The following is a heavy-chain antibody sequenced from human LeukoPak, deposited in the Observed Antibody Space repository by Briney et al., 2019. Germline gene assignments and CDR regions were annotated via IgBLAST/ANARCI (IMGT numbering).Heavy chain of an antibody. CDR2: ISSSGSTI. Sequence: GGSLRLSCAASGFTFSSYEMNWVRQAPGKGLEWVSYISSSGSTIYYADSVKGRFTISRDNAKNSLYLQMNSLRAEDTALYYCASSRYDSSGYYGIIGYWGQGTLVTVSS. CDR3: ASSRYDSSGYYGIIGY. D-gene: IGHD3-22*01. CDR1: GFTFSSYE. J-gene: IGHJ4*02. V-gene: IGHV3-48*03.